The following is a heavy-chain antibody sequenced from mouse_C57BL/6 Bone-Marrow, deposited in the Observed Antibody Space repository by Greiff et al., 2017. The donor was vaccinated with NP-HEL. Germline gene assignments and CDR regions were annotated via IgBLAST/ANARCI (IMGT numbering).Heavy chain of an antibody. J-gene: IGHJ4*01. V-gene: IGHV1-19*01. D-gene: IGHD5-5*01. CDR1: GYTFTDYY. CDR2: INPYNGGT. CDR3: AIYLYAMDY. Sequence: VQLKQSGPVLVKPGASVKMSCKASGYTFTDYYMNWVKQSHGKSLEWIGVINPYNGGTSYNQKFKGKATLTVDKSSSTAYMELNSLTSEDSAVYYCAIYLYAMDYWGQGTSVTVSS.